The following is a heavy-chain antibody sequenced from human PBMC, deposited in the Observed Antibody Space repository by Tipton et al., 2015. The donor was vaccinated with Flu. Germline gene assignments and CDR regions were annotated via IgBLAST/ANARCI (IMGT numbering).Heavy chain of an antibody. J-gene: IGHJ4*02. D-gene: IGHD5-18*01. CDR2: IYTSGST. CDR1: GGSISSGSYY. V-gene: IGHV4-61*02. CDR3: ARAGYSYGALHFDY. Sequence: TLSLTCTVSGGSISSGSYYWSWIRQPAGKGLEWIGRIYTSGSTNYSPSLKSRVTISVDTSKNQFSLKLSSVTAADTAVYYCARAGYSYGALHFDYWGQGTLVTVSS.